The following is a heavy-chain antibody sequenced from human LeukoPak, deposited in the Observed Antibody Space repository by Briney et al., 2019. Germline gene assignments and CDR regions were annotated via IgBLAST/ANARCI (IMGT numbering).Heavy chain of an antibody. Sequence: SETLSLTCTVSGGSISSGDYYWGWLRQPPGKGLEWIGYIYYSGSTYYKPSLKSRVTISVETSKNEFSLKLSSVTAADTAVYYCAREEKAAAGPYWFDPGGQGTRVSVFS. J-gene: IGHJ5*02. V-gene: IGHV4-30-4*01. CDR3: AREEKAAAGPYWFDP. D-gene: IGHD6-13*01. CDR2: IYYSGST. CDR1: GGSISSGDYY.